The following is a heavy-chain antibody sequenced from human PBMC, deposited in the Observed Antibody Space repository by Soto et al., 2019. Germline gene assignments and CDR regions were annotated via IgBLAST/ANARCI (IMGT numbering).Heavy chain of an antibody. J-gene: IGHJ4*02. CDR1: GFTFTTYW. CDR2: IKEDGSEK. CDR3: ARGGSDSDY. D-gene: IGHD2-15*01. Sequence: EAQLVESGGGLVQPGGSLRLSCAASGFTFTTYWMSWVRQAPGKGLEWVGNIKEDGSEKYYVDSVTGRFTISRDNAKNALYLQMNSLRVEDTAVYYCARGGSDSDYWGQGTLVTVSS. V-gene: IGHV3-7*01.